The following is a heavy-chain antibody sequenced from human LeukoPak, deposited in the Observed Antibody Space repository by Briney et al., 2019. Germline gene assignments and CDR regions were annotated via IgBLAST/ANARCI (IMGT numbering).Heavy chain of an antibody. CDR2: IYYSGST. Sequence: SETLSLTCTVSGGSISSGGYYWSWIRQHPGKGLEWIGYIYYSGSTYYNPSLKSRVTISVDTSKNQLSLKLSSVTAADTAVYYCARGRGGYYYDSSWAFDIWGQGTMVTVSS. J-gene: IGHJ3*02. D-gene: IGHD3-22*01. CDR1: GGSISSGGYY. CDR3: ARGRGGYYYDSSWAFDI. V-gene: IGHV4-31*03.